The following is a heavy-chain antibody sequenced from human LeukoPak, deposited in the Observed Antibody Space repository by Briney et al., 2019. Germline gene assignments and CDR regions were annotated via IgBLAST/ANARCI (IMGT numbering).Heavy chain of an antibody. J-gene: IGHJ4*02. CDR1: GFTFSSNW. Sequence: GGSLRLSCAASGFTFSSNWMHWVRHAPGKGLVWVPRINSDGSSTSYADSVKGRFTISRDNAKNTLYLQMNSLRAEDTAVYYCAWSRDGYNYFVYWGQGTLVTVSS. CDR3: AWSRDGYNYFVY. V-gene: IGHV3-74*01. D-gene: IGHD5-24*01. CDR2: INSDGSST.